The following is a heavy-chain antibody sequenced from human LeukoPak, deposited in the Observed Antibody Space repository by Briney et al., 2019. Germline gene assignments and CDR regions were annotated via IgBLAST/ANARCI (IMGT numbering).Heavy chain of an antibody. D-gene: IGHD3-22*01. CDR3: ARPRYYDSSGYSADAFDI. CDR2: IYPGDSDT. CDR1: GYSFTSYW. V-gene: IGHV5-51*01. J-gene: IGHJ3*02. Sequence: GESLKISCKGSGYSFTSYWIGWVRQMPGKGLEWMGIIYPGDSDTRYSPSFQGQVTISADKSISTAYLQWSSLKDSDTAMYYCARPRYYDSSGYSADAFDIWGQGTMVTVSS.